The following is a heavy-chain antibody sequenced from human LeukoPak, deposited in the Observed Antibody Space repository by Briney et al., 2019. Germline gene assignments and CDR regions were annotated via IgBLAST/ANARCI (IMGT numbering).Heavy chain of an antibody. J-gene: IGHJ5*02. CDR2: MNPNSGNT. CDR1: GYTFTSYD. CDR3: ARVLRYFDWLSHPHWFDP. D-gene: IGHD3-9*01. V-gene: IGHV1-8*01. Sequence: GASVKVSCKASGYTFTSYDINWVRQATGQGLEWMGWMNPNSGNTGYAQKFQGRVTMTRNTSISTAYMELSSLRSEDTAVYYRARVLRYFDWLSHPHWFDPWGQGTLVTVSS.